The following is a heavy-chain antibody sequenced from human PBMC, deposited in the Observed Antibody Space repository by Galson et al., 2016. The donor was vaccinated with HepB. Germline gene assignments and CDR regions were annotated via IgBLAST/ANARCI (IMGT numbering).Heavy chain of an antibody. D-gene: IGHD5-18*01. CDR1: GFSVSSYL. V-gene: IGHV3-30-3*01. Sequence: SLRLSCAASGFSVSSYLVHWVRQAPGKGLEWVAFVSYDESNNYYADSVKGQFTPSRDTSKNTLYLQMDSLRADATAVYHCARMLVTRAGQRYFDNWGQGTLVTVSS. J-gene: IGHJ4*02. CDR3: ARMLVTRAGQRYFDN. CDR2: VSYDESNN.